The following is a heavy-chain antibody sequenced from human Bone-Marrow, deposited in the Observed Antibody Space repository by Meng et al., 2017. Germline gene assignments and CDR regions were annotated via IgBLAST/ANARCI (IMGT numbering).Heavy chain of an antibody. CDR1: GFTFSDDS. J-gene: IGHJ4*02. V-gene: IGHV3-11*04. Sequence: QVELGESGGGLVKLGGSLRISCAASGFTFSDDSMSWIGQAPGKGLEWISYISSSGNTIYYADSVKGRFTISRDNAKNSLYLQMNGLRAEDTAVYYCAGDFDYWGQGTLVTVSS. CDR2: ISSSGNTI. CDR3: AGDFDY.